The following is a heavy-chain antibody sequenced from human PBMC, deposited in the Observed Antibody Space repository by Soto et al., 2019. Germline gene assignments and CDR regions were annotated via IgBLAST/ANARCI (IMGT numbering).Heavy chain of an antibody. J-gene: IGHJ5*02. Sequence: QVQLQESGPGLVKPSQTLSLTCTVSGGSISSGGYYWSWIRQHPGKGLEWIVYIYYSGSTYYNPSLKSRVTISVDTSKNQFSLKLSSVTAADTAVYYCARAYYDFWSGYYNWFDPWGQGTLVTVSS. CDR1: GGSISSGGYY. CDR2: IYYSGST. V-gene: IGHV4-31*03. CDR3: ARAYYDFWSGYYNWFDP. D-gene: IGHD3-3*01.